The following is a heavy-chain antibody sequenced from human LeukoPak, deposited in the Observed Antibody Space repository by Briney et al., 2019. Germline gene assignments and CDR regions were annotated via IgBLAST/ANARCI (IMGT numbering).Heavy chain of an antibody. CDR3: ASSDFYCGGDCYSS. D-gene: IGHD2-21*02. V-gene: IGHV1-8*01. J-gene: IGHJ4*02. CDR2: MNPNSGNT. CDR1: GYTFTSYD. Sequence: ASVKVSCKASGYTFTSYDINWVRQAPGQGLEWMGWMNPNSGNTGYAQKFQGRVTMTRNTSISTAYMELSSLRSEDTAVYYCASSDFYCGGDCYSSWGQGTLVTVSS.